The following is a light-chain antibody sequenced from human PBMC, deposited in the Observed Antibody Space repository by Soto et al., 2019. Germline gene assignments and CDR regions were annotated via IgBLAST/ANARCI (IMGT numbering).Light chain of an antibody. CDR1: QSISSY. CDR3: QHYNSYPWT. CDR2: TAS. V-gene: IGKV1-5*03. Sequence: DIHMTQSPSSLSASVGYRVTITCRASQSISSYLTWYQQKKGRAPNLFIHTASHLASGVPSRFSGSAYGTEFNLTISSLQTGDFATYYCQHYNSYPWTFGQGTKVDIK. J-gene: IGKJ1*01.